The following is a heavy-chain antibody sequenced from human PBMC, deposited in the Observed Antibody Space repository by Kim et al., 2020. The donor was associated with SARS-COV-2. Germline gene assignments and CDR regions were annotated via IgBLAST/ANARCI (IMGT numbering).Heavy chain of an antibody. D-gene: IGHD5-12*01. CDR2: IYYSGST. J-gene: IGHJ4*02. V-gene: IGHV4-59*13. Sequence: SETLSLTCTVSGGSISSYYWSWIRQHPGKGLEWIGYIYYSGSTNYNPSLKSRVTISVDTSKNQLSLKLSSVTAADTAVYYCARTIVATIFDYWGQGTLVTVSS. CDR3: ARTIVATIFDY. CDR1: GGSISSYY.